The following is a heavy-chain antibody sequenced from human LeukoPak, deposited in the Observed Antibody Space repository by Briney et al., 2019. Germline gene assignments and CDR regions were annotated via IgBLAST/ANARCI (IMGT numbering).Heavy chain of an antibody. CDR3: ARGYYGSGSHCCHMDV. Sequence: SXSGYYXSWIRQPPGKGLEWVGEINHSGSTNYNSSLKSRVNISVDTSKNQFSLKLSSVTAADTAVYYCARGYYGSGSHCCHMDVWGKGTTITVS. CDR1: SXSGYY. D-gene: IGHD3-10*01. V-gene: IGHV4-34*01. CDR2: INHSGST. J-gene: IGHJ6*03.